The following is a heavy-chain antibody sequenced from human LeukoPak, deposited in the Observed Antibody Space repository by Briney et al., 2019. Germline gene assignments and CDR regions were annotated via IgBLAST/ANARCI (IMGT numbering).Heavy chain of an antibody. D-gene: IGHD1/OR15-1a*01. CDR3: AKNKGSSVAYDY. Sequence: GGSLRLSCADSGFTFTNYWMTWVRQSPGKGLEWVANIRQDGSEKDYVDSVKGRFSISRDNSKNTLYLQMNSLRAEDTAVYYCAKNKGSSVAYDYWGQGTLVTVSS. CDR2: IRQDGSEK. J-gene: IGHJ4*02. CDR1: GFTFTNYW. V-gene: IGHV3-7*05.